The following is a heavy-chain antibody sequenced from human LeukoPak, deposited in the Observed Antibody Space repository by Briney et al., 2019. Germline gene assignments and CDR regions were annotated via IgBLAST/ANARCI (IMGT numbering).Heavy chain of an antibody. CDR2: ISSSSITI. J-gene: IGHJ4*02. CDR3: ARDLPVDY. V-gene: IGHV3-48*01. CDR1: GFTFSSYS. D-gene: IGHD4-17*01. Sequence: GGSLRLSCAASGFTFSSYSMNWVRQTPGKGLEWVSYISSSSITIYYADSVKGRFTISRDNAKNSLYLQMNSLRAEDTAVYYCARDLPVDYWGQGTLVTVSS.